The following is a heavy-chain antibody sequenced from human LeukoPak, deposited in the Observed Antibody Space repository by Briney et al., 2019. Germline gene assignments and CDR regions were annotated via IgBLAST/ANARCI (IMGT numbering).Heavy chain of an antibody. CDR1: GFTFSRYS. CDR3: MSYAGRSDDY. D-gene: IGHD3-16*01. CDR2: ISSSSSYR. Sequence: GGSLRLSCAASGFTFSRYSMNWVRQAPGKGLEWVSSISSSSSYRYYADSVKGGFTISRDNAKNSLHLQMNSLRAKDTAVYYCMSYAGRSDDYWGQGTLVTVSS. J-gene: IGHJ4*02. V-gene: IGHV3-21*01.